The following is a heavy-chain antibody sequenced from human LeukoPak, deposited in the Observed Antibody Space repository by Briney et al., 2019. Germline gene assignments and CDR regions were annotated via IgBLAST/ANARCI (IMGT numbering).Heavy chain of an antibody. J-gene: IGHJ4*02. Sequence: GGSLRLSCAASGFTFSSYWMSWVRQAPGKGLEWVSAISGSGGSTYYADSVKGRFTISRDNSKNTLYLQMNSLRAEDTAVYYCAKGTYFDWLFLDYWGQGTLVTVSS. CDR1: GFTFSSYW. V-gene: IGHV3-23*01. CDR3: AKGTYFDWLFLDY. D-gene: IGHD3-9*01. CDR2: ISGSGGST.